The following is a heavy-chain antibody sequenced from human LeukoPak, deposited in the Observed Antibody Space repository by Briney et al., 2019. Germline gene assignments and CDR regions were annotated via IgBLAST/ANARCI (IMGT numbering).Heavy chain of an antibody. Sequence: HPGGSLRLSCAASGFTFNTYDMNWVRQAPGKGLEWLAYIPSSGSTIYYADYVKGRFTISRDNAKNSLYLRMNSLRAEDTAVYYCARGCWNYVFNYWGQGTLVTVSS. CDR2: IPSSGSTI. V-gene: IGHV3-48*03. CDR3: ARGCWNYVFNY. D-gene: IGHD1-7*01. CDR1: GFTFNTYD. J-gene: IGHJ4*02.